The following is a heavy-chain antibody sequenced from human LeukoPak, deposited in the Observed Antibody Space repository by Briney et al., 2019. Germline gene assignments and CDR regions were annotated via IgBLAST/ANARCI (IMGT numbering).Heavy chain of an antibody. J-gene: IGHJ4*02. V-gene: IGHV3-23*01. CDR1: GFTFSSYG. D-gene: IGHD6-13*01. CDR3: AKRGFIAGNPTDFDY. CDR2: ISGSGSST. Sequence: GGSLRLSCAASGFTFSSYGMSWVRQAPGKGLEWVSLISGSGSSTYYADSVKGRFTISRDNSKNTLHLQIDSLRAEDTAVYYCAKRGFIAGNPTDFDYWGQGTLVTVSS.